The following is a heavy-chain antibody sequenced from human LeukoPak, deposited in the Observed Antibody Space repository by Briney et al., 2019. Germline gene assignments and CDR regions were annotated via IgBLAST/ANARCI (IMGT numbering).Heavy chain of an antibody. V-gene: IGHV3-30*18. CDR2: ISYDGSNK. CDR1: GFTFSSYG. CDR3: AKDLVSSSWSFYLSDGMDV. J-gene: IGHJ6*02. Sequence: PGGSLRLSCAASGFTFSSYGMHWVRQAPGKGLEWVAVISYDGSNKYYADSVKGRFTISRDNSKNTLYLQMNSLRAEDTAVYYCAKDLVSSSWSFYLSDGMDVWGQGTTVTVSS. D-gene: IGHD6-13*01.